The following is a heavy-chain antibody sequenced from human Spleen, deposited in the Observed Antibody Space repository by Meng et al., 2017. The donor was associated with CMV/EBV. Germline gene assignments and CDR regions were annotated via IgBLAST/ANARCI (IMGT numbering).Heavy chain of an antibody. V-gene: IGHV3-66*02. D-gene: IGHD3-10*01. Sequence: GGSLRLSCVVSGFTVSSNYLSWVRQAPGKGLEWVSVISSGGTTYYVDSVKGRFTISRDNSKNTLYLQMNSLRAEDTAVYFCARTGGWFGDDYWGQGMMVTVSS. J-gene: IGHJ4*02. CDR3: ARTGGWFGDDY. CDR2: ISSGGTT. CDR1: GFTVSSNY.